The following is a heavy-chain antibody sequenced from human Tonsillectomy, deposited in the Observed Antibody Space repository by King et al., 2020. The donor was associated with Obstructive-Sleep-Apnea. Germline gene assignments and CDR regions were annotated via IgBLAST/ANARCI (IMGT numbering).Heavy chain of an antibody. CDR1: GFTFSSYA. CDR2: ISGSGGST. V-gene: IGHV3-23*04. J-gene: IGHJ2*01. D-gene: IGHD2-15*01. Sequence: QLVQSGGGLVQPGGSLRLSCAASGFTFSSYAMSWVRQAPGKGLEWVSAISGSGGSTYYADSVKGRFTISRDNSKNTLYLQMNSLRAEDTAVYYCAKVRAIGYCSGGSCYTHWYFDLWGRGTLVTVSS. CDR3: AKVRAIGYCSGGSCYTHWYFDL.